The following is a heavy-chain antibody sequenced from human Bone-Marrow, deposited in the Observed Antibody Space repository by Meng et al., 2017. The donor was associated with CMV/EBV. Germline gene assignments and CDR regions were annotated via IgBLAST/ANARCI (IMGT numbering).Heavy chain of an antibody. CDR1: GFTVSSNY. D-gene: IGHD3-10*01. V-gene: IGHV3-53*01. CDR2: IYSGGST. J-gene: IGHJ5*01. CDR3: ARPLESVGSGSSWFDP. Sequence: GGSLRLSCAASGFTVSSNYMSWVRQAPGKGLEWVSVIYSGGSTYYADSVKGRFTISRDNSKNTLYLQMNSLRAEDTAVYFCARPLESVGSGSSWFDPWGQGTRVTGSS.